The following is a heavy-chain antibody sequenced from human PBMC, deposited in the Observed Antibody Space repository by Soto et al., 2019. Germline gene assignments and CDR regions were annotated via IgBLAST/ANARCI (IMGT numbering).Heavy chain of an antibody. CDR1: GLTFSNYW. J-gene: IGHJ5*02. D-gene: IGHD2-2*01. CDR2: IKHDGSET. CDR3: ARHVSTWFDP. V-gene: IGHV3-7*01. Sequence: PGRSLRLSCAASGLTFSNYWMSWVRQAPGKGLEWVANIKHDGSETYYVDSVRGRFTISRDNAENSLYLQMNGLRAEDTAIYYCARHVSTWFDPWGQEALVTVSS.